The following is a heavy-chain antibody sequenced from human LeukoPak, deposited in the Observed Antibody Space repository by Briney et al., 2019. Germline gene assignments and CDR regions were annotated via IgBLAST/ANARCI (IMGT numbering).Heavy chain of an antibody. J-gene: IGHJ4*02. V-gene: IGHV3-30*01. CDR3: ARRANGAFDY. Sequence: GRSLRLSCAASGFTFSSYAMHWVRQAPGKGLEWVALISYDGSNKYYADSVKGRFTISRDNSKNTLYLQMNSLRAEDTAVYYCARRANGAFDYWGQGTLVTVSS. CDR1: GFTFSSYA. CDR2: ISYDGSNK. D-gene: IGHD1-1*01.